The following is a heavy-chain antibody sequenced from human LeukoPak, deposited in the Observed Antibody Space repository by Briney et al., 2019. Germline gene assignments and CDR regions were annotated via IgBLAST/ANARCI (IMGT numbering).Heavy chain of an antibody. CDR2: INPNSGGR. CDR3: ARDVRSGEGFGELSVDY. CDR1: GYTFTGYY. Sequence: ASVNVSREASGYTFTGYYMHWVRHAPGQGHEWMLWINPNSGGRIGARKFQGRVTMARDTSISTAYIELSRLRSDDTAVYYCARDVRSGEGFGELSVDYWGQGTLVTVSS. J-gene: IGHJ4*02. V-gene: IGHV1-2*02. D-gene: IGHD3-10*01.